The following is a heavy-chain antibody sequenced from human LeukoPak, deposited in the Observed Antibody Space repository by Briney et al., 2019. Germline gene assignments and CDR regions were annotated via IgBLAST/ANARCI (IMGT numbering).Heavy chain of an antibody. CDR2: IYYSGST. Sequence: SETLSLTCTVSGGSISSGGYYWSWIRQHPGKGLEWIGYIYYSGSTYYNPSLKSRVTISIDKSKNQFSLKLTSVTAADTAVYYCTRSGLTGMRKYPRADYYYYGMDAWGQGTAVTVSS. D-gene: IGHD1-14*01. CDR1: GGSISSGGYY. V-gene: IGHV4-31*09. J-gene: IGHJ6*02. CDR3: TRSGLTGMRKYPRADYYYYGMDA.